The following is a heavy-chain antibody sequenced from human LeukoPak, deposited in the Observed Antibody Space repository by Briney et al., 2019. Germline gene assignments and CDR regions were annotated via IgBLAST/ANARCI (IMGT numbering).Heavy chain of an antibody. Sequence: RAGGSLRLSCAAYGYTFTTYAMTWVRQAPGKGLEWVSLISGSGGSTYCADSVKGRFTISRDNSKNTLYLQMNSLRAEDTAVYYCAKGLNNDWGSQAYFDYWGQGTLVTVSS. V-gene: IGHV3-23*01. D-gene: IGHD7-27*01. CDR2: ISGSGGST. J-gene: IGHJ4*02. CDR1: GYTFTTYA. CDR3: AKGLNNDWGSQAYFDY.